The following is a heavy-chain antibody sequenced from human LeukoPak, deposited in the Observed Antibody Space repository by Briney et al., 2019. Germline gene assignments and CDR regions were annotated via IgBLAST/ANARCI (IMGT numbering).Heavy chain of an antibody. D-gene: IGHD3-22*01. J-gene: IGHJ4*02. CDR1: GFTFSTYA. CDR3: ARARRDYYYSSGYYDY. CDR2: ISYDGSDK. V-gene: IGHV3-30-3*01. Sequence: GRSLRLSCAASGFTFSTYAVHWVRQAPGKGLEWVALISYDGSDKYYADSVKGRFTISRDNSKNTLYLQMNSLRAEDTAVCYCARARRDYYYSSGYYDYWGQGTLVTVSS.